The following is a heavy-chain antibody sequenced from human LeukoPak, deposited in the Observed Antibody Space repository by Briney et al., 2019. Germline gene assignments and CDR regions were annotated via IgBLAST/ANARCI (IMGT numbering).Heavy chain of an antibody. CDR3: ARVRDSYGYLFDY. D-gene: IGHD5-18*01. V-gene: IGHV3-48*04. CDR1: GFTFSSYS. Sequence: GGSLRLSCAASGFTFSSYSINWVRQAPGRGLEWVSYISGSSSAIYYADSVKGRFTISRDNAKSSLYLQMNSLRAEDTAVYYCARVRDSYGYLFDYWGQGTLVTVSS. J-gene: IGHJ4*02. CDR2: ISGSSSAI.